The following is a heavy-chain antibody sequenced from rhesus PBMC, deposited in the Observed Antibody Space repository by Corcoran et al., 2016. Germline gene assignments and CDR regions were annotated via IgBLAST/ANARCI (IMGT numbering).Heavy chain of an antibody. J-gene: IGHJ4*01. V-gene: IGHV4-93*02. CDR2: IYGSGVST. D-gene: IGHD3-34*01. CDR3: ARHPYWGGCDY. Sequence: QVQLQESGPAVVKPSETLSLTCAVSGGSISSSNWWSWIRQSPGKGLEWIGGIYGSGVSTEYNPSLQNRVTISIDTSKNQFSLKLSSVTAADTAVYYCARHPYWGGCDYWGQGVLVTVSS. CDR1: GGSISSSNW.